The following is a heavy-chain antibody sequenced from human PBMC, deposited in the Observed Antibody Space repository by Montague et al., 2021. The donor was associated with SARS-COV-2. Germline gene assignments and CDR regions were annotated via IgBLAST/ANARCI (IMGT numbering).Heavy chain of an antibody. CDR3: ARDGRRTTVTPRGVITLHYCDY. CDR1: GGSISSGGYY. CDR2: IYYSGST. Sequence: TLSLTCTVSGGSISSGGYYWSWIRQHPGKGLEWIGYIYYSGSTYYNPSLKSRVTISVDTSKNQFSLKLSSVTAADTAVYYCARDGRRTTVTPRGVITLHYCDYWGQGTLVTVSP. D-gene: IGHD4-17*01. J-gene: IGHJ4*02. V-gene: IGHV4-31*03.